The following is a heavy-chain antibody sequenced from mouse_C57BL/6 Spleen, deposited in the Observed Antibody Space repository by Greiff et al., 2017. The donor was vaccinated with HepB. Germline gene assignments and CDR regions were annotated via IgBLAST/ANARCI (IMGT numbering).Heavy chain of an antibody. CDR1: GYSITSGYY. Sequence: EESGPGLVKPSQSLSLTCSVTGYSITSGYYWNWIRQFPGNKLEWMGYISYDGSNNYNPSLKNRISITRDTSKNQFFLKLNSVTTEDTATYYCASHMDYWGQGTSVTVSS. CDR3: ASHMDY. V-gene: IGHV3-6*01. J-gene: IGHJ4*01. CDR2: ISYDGSN.